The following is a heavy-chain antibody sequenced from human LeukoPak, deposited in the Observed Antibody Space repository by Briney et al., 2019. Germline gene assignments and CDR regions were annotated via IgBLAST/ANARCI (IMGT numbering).Heavy chain of an antibody. CDR1: GGSISSYY. V-gene: IGHV4-59*08. CDR2: IYYSGST. J-gene: IGHJ4*02. CDR3: ASLDSSGYYRFDY. D-gene: IGHD3-22*01. Sequence: SDTLSLTCTVSGGSISSYYWSWIRQPPGKGLEWIGYIYYSGSTNYNPSLKSRVTISVDTSKNQFSLKLSSVTAADTAVYYCASLDSSGYYRFDYWGQGTLVTVSS.